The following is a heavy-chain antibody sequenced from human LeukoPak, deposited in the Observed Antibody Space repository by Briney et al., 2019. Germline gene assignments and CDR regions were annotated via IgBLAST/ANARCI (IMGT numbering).Heavy chain of an antibody. D-gene: IGHD3-22*01. CDR3: ARLIGNYYDSSGYSYGA. V-gene: IGHV4-39*01. CDR1: GGSISSSSYY. J-gene: IGHJ4*02. CDR2: IYYSGST. Sequence: PSETLSLTCTVSGGSISSSSYYWGWIRQPPGKGLEWTGSIYYSGSTYYSPSLKSRVTISVDTSKNQFSLKLSSVTAADTAVYYCARLIGNYYDSSGYSYGAWGQGTLVTVSS.